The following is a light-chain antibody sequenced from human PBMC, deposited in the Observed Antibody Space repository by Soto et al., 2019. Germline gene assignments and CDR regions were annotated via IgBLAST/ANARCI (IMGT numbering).Light chain of an antibody. V-gene: IGKV3-20*01. CDR3: QLYSGSPWT. CDR1: QTISHKY. Sequence: VVLTQSPGTLSLSPGERATLSCRASQTISHKYLAWFQQKAGQAPRLLIHSVSVRATGAPDRFSGSGSGTDFTLTISRLEPEDFAVYDCQLYSGSPWTFGQGTKVEV. CDR2: SVS. J-gene: IGKJ1*01.